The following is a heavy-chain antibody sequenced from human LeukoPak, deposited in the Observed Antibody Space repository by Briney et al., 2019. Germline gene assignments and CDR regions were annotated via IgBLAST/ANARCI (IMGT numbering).Heavy chain of an antibody. CDR3: ARDRFYAFDI. CDR1: GFTFSSYS. CDR2: ISSSGSDI. V-gene: IGHV3-21*01. Sequence: GGSLRLSCAASGFTFSSYSMNWVRQAPGKGLEWVSLISSSGSDIYYADSVKGRFTISRDNTKNALYLQMNSLRDEDTAVYYCARDRFYAFDIWGQGTMVTVSS. J-gene: IGHJ3*02.